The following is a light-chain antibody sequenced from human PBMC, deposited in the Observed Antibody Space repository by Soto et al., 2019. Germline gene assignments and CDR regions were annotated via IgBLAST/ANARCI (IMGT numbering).Light chain of an antibody. V-gene: IGKV3-20*01. CDR3: QQYLNSPIT. J-gene: IGKJ5*01. CDR1: QSVSNNY. Sequence: EIVLTQSPGTLSLSPGEGATLSCRASQSVSNNYLGWYQQKPGQAPRPLIYGASNRATGIPDRFSGSGSGTDFTLTISRLEPEDFALYYCQQYLNSPITFGQGTRLEIK. CDR2: GAS.